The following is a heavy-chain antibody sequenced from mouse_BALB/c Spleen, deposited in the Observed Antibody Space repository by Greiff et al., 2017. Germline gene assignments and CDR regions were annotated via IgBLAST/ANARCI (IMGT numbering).Heavy chain of an antibody. CDR1: GYTFTSYY. CDR3: ASGDGYYYAMDY. D-gene: IGHD2-3*01. Sequence: QVQLQQSGPELVKPGASVRISCKASGYTFTSYYIHWVKQRPGQGLEWIGWIYPGNVNTKYNEKFKGKATLTADKSSSTAYMQRSSLTSEDSAVYFCASGDGYYYAMDYWGQGTSVTVSS. J-gene: IGHJ4*01. V-gene: IGHV1S56*01. CDR2: IYPGNVNT.